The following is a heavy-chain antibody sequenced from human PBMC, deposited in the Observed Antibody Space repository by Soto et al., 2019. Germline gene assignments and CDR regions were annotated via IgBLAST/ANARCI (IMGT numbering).Heavy chain of an antibody. D-gene: IGHD2-2*01. CDR2: INAGNGNT. Sequence: ASVKVSCKASGYTFTSYAMHWVRQAPGQRLEWMGWINAGNGNTKYSQKLQGRVTVTRDTSASTAYMELSSLRSEDTAVYYCARGRIVVVPAALDYYYYYYMDVWGKGTTVTVSS. CDR3: ARGRIVVVPAALDYYYYYYMDV. J-gene: IGHJ6*03. CDR1: GYTFTSYA. V-gene: IGHV1-3*01.